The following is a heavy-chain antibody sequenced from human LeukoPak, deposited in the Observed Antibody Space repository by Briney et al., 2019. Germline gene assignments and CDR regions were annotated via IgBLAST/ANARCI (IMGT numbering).Heavy chain of an antibody. CDR2: INHSGST. CDR3: ARVSFGALDSSGWYVGANWFDP. Sequence: SETLSLTCAVYGGSFSGYYWSWIRQPPGKGLEWIGEINHSGSTNYNPSLKSRVTISVDTSKNQFSLELSSVTAADTAVYYCARVSFGALDSSGWYVGANWFDPWGQGTLVTVSS. CDR1: GGSFSGYY. V-gene: IGHV4-34*01. D-gene: IGHD6-19*01. J-gene: IGHJ5*02.